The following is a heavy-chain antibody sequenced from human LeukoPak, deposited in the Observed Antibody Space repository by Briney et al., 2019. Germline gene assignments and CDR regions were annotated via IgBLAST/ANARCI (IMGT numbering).Heavy chain of an antibody. Sequence: EASVKVSCKASGFPFTSYGITWVRQAPGQGLEWMGWISAYNENTNYAQSLQGRVTMTTDTSTSTAYMELRSLRSDDTALYYCARVGRYSSTLHPEWDDALDLWGQGTMVTVSS. J-gene: IGHJ3*01. CDR3: ARVGRYSSTLHPEWDDALDL. CDR2: ISAYNENT. D-gene: IGHD6-6*01. V-gene: IGHV1-18*01. CDR1: GFPFTSYG.